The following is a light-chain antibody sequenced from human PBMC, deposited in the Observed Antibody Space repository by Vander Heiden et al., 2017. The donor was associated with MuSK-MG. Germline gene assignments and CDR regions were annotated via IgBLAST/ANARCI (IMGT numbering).Light chain of an antibody. V-gene: IGKV3-11*01. Sequence: EIVLTQSPATLSLSPGERATLPCSASQRIINYLAWYQQKPGQAPRLLIYDASKRATGIPVRFSGSGSGTDFTLTISSLEPEDFAMYYCQHRSDWPVTFGQGTRLEIK. CDR3: QHRSDWPVT. CDR1: QRIINY. CDR2: DAS. J-gene: IGKJ5*01.